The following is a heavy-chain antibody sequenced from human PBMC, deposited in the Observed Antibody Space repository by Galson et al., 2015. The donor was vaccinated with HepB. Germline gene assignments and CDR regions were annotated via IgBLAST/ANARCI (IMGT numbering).Heavy chain of an antibody. CDR2: ISSRSIYI. CDR1: GFTFSSYN. V-gene: IGHV3-21*06. D-gene: IGHD2/OR15-2a*01. CDR3: ATTVSFFFDY. Sequence: SLRLSCAASGFTFSSYNMHWVRQAPGKGLEWVSSISSRSIYIYYADSVKGRFSISRDNAKNSLYLQMTSLRAEDTAVYYCATTVSFFFDYWGQGTLVTVSS. J-gene: IGHJ4*02.